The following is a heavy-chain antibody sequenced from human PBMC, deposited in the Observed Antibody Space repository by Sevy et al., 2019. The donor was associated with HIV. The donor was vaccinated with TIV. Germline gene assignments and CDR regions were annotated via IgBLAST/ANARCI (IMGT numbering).Heavy chain of an antibody. D-gene: IGHD3-10*01. J-gene: IGHJ4*02. CDR2: IYYSGST. Sequence: SENLSLTCTVSGGSISSGDYYWSWIRQPPGKGLEWIGYIYYSGSTYYNPSLKSRVTISVDTSKNQFSLKLSSVTAADTAVYYCARVGSYYYDRAYFDYWGQGTLVTVSS. CDR3: ARVGSYYYDRAYFDY. V-gene: IGHV4-30-4*01. CDR1: GGSISSGDYY.